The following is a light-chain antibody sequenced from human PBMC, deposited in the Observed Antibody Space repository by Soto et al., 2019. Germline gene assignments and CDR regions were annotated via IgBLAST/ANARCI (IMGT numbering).Light chain of an antibody. CDR3: CSYPTSNTRQIV. J-gene: IGLJ1*01. V-gene: IGLV2-14*01. Sequence: QSVLTQPASVSGSPGQSITISCTGTSSDGVGYNYVSWYQPQPGKAPKFMIYDVTNRPSGVSNRFSGSKSGNTASLTISGLQAEDEADYYCCSYPTSNTRQIVFGTGTKVTVL. CDR1: SSDGVGYNY. CDR2: DVT.